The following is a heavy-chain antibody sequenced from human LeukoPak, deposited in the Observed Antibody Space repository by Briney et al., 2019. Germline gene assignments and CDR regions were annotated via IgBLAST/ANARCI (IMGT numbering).Heavy chain of an antibody. D-gene: IGHD1-26*01. V-gene: IGHV1-2*02. CDR3: ATGAASYYGD. J-gene: IGHJ4*02. Sequence: GASVKVSCKASGYTFTGYYMHWVRQAPGQGLAWMGWINPNSGDTNYAQKFQGRVTMARDTSINTVYMQLSRLRSDDTAVYYCATGAASYYGDWGQGTLVTVSS. CDR1: GYTFTGYY. CDR2: INPNSGDT.